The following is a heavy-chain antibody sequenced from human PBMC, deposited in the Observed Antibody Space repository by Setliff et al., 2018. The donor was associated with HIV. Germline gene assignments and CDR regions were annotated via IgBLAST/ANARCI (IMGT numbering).Heavy chain of an antibody. D-gene: IGHD3-22*01. V-gene: IGHV3-49*04. CDR3: ARATYYYDCSGYYPI. CDR2: IRSKAYGGTT. CDR1: GFTFGDYA. Sequence: PGGSLRLSCTASGFTFGDYAMSWVRQAPGKGLEWVGFIRSKAYGGTTEYAASVKGRFIISRDDSKSIAYLQMNSLKTEDTAVYYCARATYYYDCSGYYPIWGQGTMVTVSS. J-gene: IGHJ3*02.